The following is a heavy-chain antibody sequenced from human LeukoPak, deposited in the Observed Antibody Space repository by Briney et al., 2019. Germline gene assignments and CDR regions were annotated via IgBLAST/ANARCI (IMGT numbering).Heavy chain of an antibody. V-gene: IGHV1-24*01. J-gene: IGHJ6*03. Sequence: GASVKVSCKSSGYTFTSYGISWVRQAPGQGREWMGGFDPEDGETIYAQKFQGRATMTEDTSTDTAYMELSSLRSEDTAVYYCATVVAGTTVTTGSRIWYYYYYMDVWGKGTTVTVSS. CDR3: ATVVAGTTVTTGSRIWYYYYYMDV. CDR2: FDPEDGET. CDR1: GYTFTSYG. D-gene: IGHD4-17*01.